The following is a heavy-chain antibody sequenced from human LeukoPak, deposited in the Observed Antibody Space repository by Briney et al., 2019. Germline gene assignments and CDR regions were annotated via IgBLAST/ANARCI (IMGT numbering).Heavy chain of an antibody. CDR1: GFIFTTYS. CDR2: ISSSSTYI. J-gene: IGHJ4*02. CDR3: ARVFSGNYYSGFDY. V-gene: IGHV3-21*01. Sequence: GGSLRLSCAASGFIFTTYSVNWVRQAPGKGLEWVSSISSSSTYISYADSGEGRFTISRDNAKNSLYLQMNCLIAEDTALYYCARVFSGNYYSGFDYWGQGTLVTVSS. D-gene: IGHD3-10*01.